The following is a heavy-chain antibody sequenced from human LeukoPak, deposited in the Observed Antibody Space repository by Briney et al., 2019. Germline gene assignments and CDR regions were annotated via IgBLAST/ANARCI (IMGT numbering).Heavy chain of an antibody. V-gene: IGHV4-34*01. D-gene: IGHD5-24*01. CDR3: ARPSRDGYKVPPYYFDY. CDR2: INHSGST. CDR1: GGSFSGYY. Sequence: SETLSLTCAVYGGSFSGYYWSWIRQPPGKGLEWIGEINHSGSTNYNPSLKSRVTISVDTSKNQFSLKLSSVTAADTAVYYCARPSRDGYKVPPYYFDYWGQGTLVTVSS. J-gene: IGHJ4*02.